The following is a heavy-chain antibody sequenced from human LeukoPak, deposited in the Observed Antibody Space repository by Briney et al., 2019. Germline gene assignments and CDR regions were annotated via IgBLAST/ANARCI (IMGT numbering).Heavy chain of an antibody. CDR2: IYYAGST. V-gene: IGHV4-59*01. D-gene: IGHD1-14*01. CDR3: AREAQDFRTGNHRPGHYDYMDV. Sequence: SETLSLTCTVSGGSISSYYWAWIRQAPGKGLEWIGYIYYAGSTNYNPSPKSRVTMSVDMSRNQFSLRMTSVTAADTAVYYCAREAQDFRTGNHRPGHYDYMDVWGKGTAVTVSS. CDR1: GGSISSYY. J-gene: IGHJ6*03.